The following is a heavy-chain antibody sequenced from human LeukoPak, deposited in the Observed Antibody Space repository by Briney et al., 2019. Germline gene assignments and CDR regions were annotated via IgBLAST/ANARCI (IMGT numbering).Heavy chain of an antibody. J-gene: IGHJ4*02. CDR2: IYYSGST. CDR1: AGSITGNY. V-gene: IGHV4-59*01. D-gene: IGHD3-22*01. CDR3: ARAGTYDTIAYYYDY. Sequence: SEPLSLTCTVSAGSITGNYWSWIRQPPGKGLEWIGYIYYSGSTSYHPSLKSRVTLSVDTSKNQFSLKLRSVTAADTAVYFCARAGTYDTIAYYYDYWGQGTLVTVSA.